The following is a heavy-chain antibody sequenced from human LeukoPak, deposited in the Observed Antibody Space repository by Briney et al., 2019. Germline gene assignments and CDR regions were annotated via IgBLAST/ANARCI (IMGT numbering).Heavy chain of an antibody. V-gene: IGHV3-23*05. CDR3: AKVYSGSSN. J-gene: IGHJ4*02. Sequence: GGSLRLSCAASGFTFSSYAMSWFRQAPGRGLEWVSAIDGSGSSTYYADSVKGRFTISRDNSKNTLYLQMNSLRAEDTAVYYCAKVYSGSSNWGQGTLVTVSS. CDR1: GFTFSSYA. D-gene: IGHD1-26*01. CDR2: IDGSGSST.